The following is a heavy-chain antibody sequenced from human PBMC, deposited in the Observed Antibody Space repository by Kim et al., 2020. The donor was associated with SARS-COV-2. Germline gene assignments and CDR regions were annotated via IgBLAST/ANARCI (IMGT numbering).Heavy chain of an antibody. D-gene: IGHD6-6*01. V-gene: IGHV2-5*01. J-gene: IGHJ4*02. Sequence: SLKSRLTITKDTSKNQVVLTMTNMDPVDTATYYCAHSFIAARPRLYFDYWGQGTLVTVSS. CDR3: AHSFIAARPRLYFDY.